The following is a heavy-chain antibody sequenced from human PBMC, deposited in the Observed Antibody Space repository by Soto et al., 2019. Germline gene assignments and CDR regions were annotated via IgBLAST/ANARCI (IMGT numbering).Heavy chain of an antibody. V-gene: IGHV1-3*01. Sequence: ASVKISCKASGYTFTSYGINWVRQAPGRGLEWMGWINPGNGNTKYSQQFQGRVIIDRDTSASTAYMELSSLRSEDTAVYYCARGGYFDSSNYLAYWGVGTPVTVSS. CDR3: ARGGYFDSSNYLAY. CDR1: GYTFTSYG. CDR2: INPGNGNT. J-gene: IGHJ4*02. D-gene: IGHD3-22*01.